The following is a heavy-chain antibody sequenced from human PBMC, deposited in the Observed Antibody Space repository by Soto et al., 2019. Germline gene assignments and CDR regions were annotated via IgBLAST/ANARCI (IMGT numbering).Heavy chain of an antibody. Sequence: GESLKISCAASGFTFSNYNMNWVRQAPGKGLEWISFISSSGSTFYYADSVKGRFTISRDNAKNSLYLQMNSLRAEDTAVYYCATSLDVWGQGTTVTVSS. CDR3: ATSLDV. V-gene: IGHV3-48*01. J-gene: IGHJ6*02. CDR1: GFTFSNYN. CDR2: ISSSGSTF.